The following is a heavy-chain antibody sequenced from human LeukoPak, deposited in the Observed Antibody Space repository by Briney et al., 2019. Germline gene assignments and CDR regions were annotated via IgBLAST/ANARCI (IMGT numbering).Heavy chain of an antibody. CDR3: ARADSSSWYMGY. V-gene: IGHV1-8*01. Sequence: GASVKVSCKASGYTFTSYDINWVRQATGQGLEWMGWMNPNNGNTGFAQKFQGRVTLTRNTSISTAYMELRSLRSEDTAVYYCARADSSSWYMGYWGQGTLVTVSS. CDR1: GYTFTSYD. D-gene: IGHD6-13*01. J-gene: IGHJ4*02. CDR2: MNPNNGNT.